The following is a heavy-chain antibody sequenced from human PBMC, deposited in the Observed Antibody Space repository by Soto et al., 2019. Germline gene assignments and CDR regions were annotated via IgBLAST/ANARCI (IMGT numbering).Heavy chain of an antibody. CDR2: IWYDGSNK. V-gene: IGHV3-33*01. D-gene: IGHD6-6*01. CDR1: GFTFSSYG. Sequence: GGSLRLSCAASGFTFSSYGMHWVRQAPGKGLEWVAVIWYDGSNKYYADSVKGRFTISRDNSKNTLYLQMNSLRAEDTAVYYCARGASAAPYSSSSDYYYGMDVWGQGTTVTVSS. J-gene: IGHJ6*02. CDR3: ARGASAAPYSSSSDYYYGMDV.